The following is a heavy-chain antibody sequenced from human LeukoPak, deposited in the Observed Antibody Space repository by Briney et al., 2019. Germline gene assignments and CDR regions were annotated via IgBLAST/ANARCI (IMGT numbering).Heavy chain of an antibody. CDR1: GFTFDDYA. J-gene: IGHJ4*02. CDR3: AKDMREYCGGDCYPTFDY. Sequence: GGSLRLSCAASGFTFDDYAMHWVRQAPGKGLEWVSGISWNSGSIGYADSVKGRFTISRDNAENSLYLQMNSLRAEDTALYYCAKDMREYCGGDCYPTFDYWGQGTLVTVSS. V-gene: IGHV3-9*01. D-gene: IGHD2-21*02. CDR2: ISWNSGSI.